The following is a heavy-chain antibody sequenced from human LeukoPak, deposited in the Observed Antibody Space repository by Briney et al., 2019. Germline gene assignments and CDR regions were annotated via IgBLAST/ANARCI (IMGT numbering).Heavy chain of an antibody. D-gene: IGHD3-16*01. CDR3: AKDFRFTEYFQH. J-gene: IGHJ1*01. CDR2: ISSSGSTI. Sequence: GGSLRLSCAASGFTFSDYYMSWIRQAPGKGLEWVSYISSSGSTIYYADSVKGRFTISRDNSKNTLYLQMNSLRAEDTAVYYCAKDFRFTEYFQHWGQGTLVTVSS. CDR1: GFTFSDYY. V-gene: IGHV3-11*04.